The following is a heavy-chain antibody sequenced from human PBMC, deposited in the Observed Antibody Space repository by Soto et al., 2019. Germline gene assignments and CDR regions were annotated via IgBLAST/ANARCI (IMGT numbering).Heavy chain of an antibody. Sequence: GGSLRLSCAASGFTFTSYAMTWVRQAPGKGLEWVSGISASGGSTYYADSVRGRFTISRDNSKNTLYLQMNSLRAEDTAVYYCAKSGSTTTMGRFDYWGQGTLVTVSS. V-gene: IGHV3-23*01. J-gene: IGHJ4*02. D-gene: IGHD5-18*01. CDR1: GFTFTSYA. CDR3: AKSGSTTTMGRFDY. CDR2: ISASGGST.